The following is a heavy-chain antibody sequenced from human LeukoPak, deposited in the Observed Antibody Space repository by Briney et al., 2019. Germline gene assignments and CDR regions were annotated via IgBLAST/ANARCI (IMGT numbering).Heavy chain of an antibody. CDR3: ARSALYSTKSDYYFES. J-gene: IGHJ4*02. D-gene: IGHD2-2*01. Sequence: ASVKVSCKASGYTFTSYGISWVRQAPGQAFEWMGWITPYNGNRNYAKKFQDRVTITRDTSLSTAHMELSSLRSEDTAMYYCARSALYSTKSDYYFESWGQGTLVTVSS. CDR2: ITPYNGNR. CDR1: GYTFTSYG. V-gene: IGHV1-18*01.